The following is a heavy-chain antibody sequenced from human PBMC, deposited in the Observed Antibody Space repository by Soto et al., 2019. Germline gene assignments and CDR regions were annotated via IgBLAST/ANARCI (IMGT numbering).Heavy chain of an antibody. CDR2: IYWDDDK. CDR3: ARHIPSGYNDAFDI. V-gene: IGHV2-5*02. Sequence: QITLKESGPTLVKPTQTLTLTCTFSGFSLSTSGVGVGWIRQPPGKALEWVTLIYWDDDKRYSPSLKSRITITKDTSKSQVVLTMSNIDPVYTGTYYCARHIPSGYNDAFDIWGQGTMVTVSS. CDR1: GFSLSTSGVG. D-gene: IGHD3-9*01. J-gene: IGHJ3*02.